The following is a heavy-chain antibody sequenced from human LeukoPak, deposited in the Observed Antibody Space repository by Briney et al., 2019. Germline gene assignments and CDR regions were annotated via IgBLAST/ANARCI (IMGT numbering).Heavy chain of an antibody. J-gene: IGHJ4*02. CDR1: GFTFPDYA. V-gene: IGHV3-7*01. CDR3: ARGGFGYYYGSGSYYPMICDY. CDR2: IKQDGSEK. D-gene: IGHD3-10*01. Sequence: GGSLRLSCTAAGFTFPDYAMAWVRQAPGKGLEWVANIKQDGSEKYYVDSVKGRFTISRDNAKNSLYLQMNSLRAEDTAVYYCARGGFGYYYGSGSYYPMICDYWGQGTLVTVSS.